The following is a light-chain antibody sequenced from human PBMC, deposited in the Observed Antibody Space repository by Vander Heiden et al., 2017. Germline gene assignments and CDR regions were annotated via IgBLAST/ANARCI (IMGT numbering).Light chain of an antibody. Sequence: DIVMTQSPATLSVSPGERATLSCRASQSVSTNLAWYQEKHGQAPRLLIYGASTRATGIPARFSGSGSGTEFTLTISSLQSEDFAVYYCQQYNNWPPLTFGGGTKVEIK. CDR2: GAS. CDR1: QSVSTN. CDR3: QQYNNWPPLT. J-gene: IGKJ4*01. V-gene: IGKV3-15*01.